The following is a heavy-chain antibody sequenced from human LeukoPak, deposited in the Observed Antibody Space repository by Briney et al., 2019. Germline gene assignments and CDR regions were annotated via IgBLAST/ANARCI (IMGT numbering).Heavy chain of an antibody. CDR3: ARQPPCSSTSCSAFDP. CDR1: GYSFTSYW. V-gene: IGHV5-51*01. CDR2: IYPGDSDT. Sequence: GESLKISCKGSGYSFTSYWIGWVRQMPGKGLEWMGIIYPGDSDTRYSPSFQGQVTISADKSISTAYLQWSSLKASDTAMYYCARQPPCSSTSCSAFDPWGQGTLVTVSS. J-gene: IGHJ5*02. D-gene: IGHD2-2*01.